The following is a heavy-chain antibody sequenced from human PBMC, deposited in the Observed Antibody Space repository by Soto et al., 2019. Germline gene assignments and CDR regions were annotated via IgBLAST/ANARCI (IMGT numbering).Heavy chain of an antibody. CDR1: GFTFSSYA. Sequence: EVQLLESGGGLVQPGGSLRLSCAASGFTFSSYAMSWVRQAPGKGLEWVSAISGSGGSTYYADSVKGRFTISRDNSKNTLYLQMNSLRAEDTAVYYCAKVEEYGSGSYYNHYYYYYMDVWGKGTTVTVSS. D-gene: IGHD3-10*01. V-gene: IGHV3-23*01. J-gene: IGHJ6*03. CDR2: ISGSGGST. CDR3: AKVEEYGSGSYYNHYYYYYMDV.